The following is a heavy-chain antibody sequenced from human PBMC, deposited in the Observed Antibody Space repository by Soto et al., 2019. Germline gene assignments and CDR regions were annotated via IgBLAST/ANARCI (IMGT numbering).Heavy chain of an antibody. CDR2: IKEDGSEK. D-gene: IGHD2-2*01. CDR3: ARGTSRDGSGY. CDR1: GFTFSSYW. Sequence: EVQLVESGGGLVQPGGSLRLSCGASGFTFSSYWMTWVRQAPGKGLEWVANIKEDGSEKYYVDSVKGRFTISRDNAKNSLYLPMNSLRDEDTAVYFCARGTSRDGSGYWGQGTLVTVSS. J-gene: IGHJ4*02. V-gene: IGHV3-7*01.